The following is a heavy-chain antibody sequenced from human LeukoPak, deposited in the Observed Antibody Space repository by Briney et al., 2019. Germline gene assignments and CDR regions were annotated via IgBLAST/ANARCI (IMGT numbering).Heavy chain of an antibody. CDR3: AREGMIRGVPDAFDL. Sequence: GGSLRLSCEASGFIFRSYWMDWVRQVPGKGLEWVANIKQDRIEKYFVGSVKGRFDISRDNAKNSVYLQMSSLRVEDTAVYYCAREGMIRGVPDAFDLWGQGTMVTVSS. V-gene: IGHV3-7*01. CDR1: GFIFRSYW. J-gene: IGHJ3*01. D-gene: IGHD3-10*01. CDR2: IKQDRIEK.